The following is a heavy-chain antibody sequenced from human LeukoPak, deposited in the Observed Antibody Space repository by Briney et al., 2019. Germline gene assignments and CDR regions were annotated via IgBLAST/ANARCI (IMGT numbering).Heavy chain of an antibody. CDR2: LRPDGSDK. V-gene: IGHV3-7*01. J-gene: IGHJ5*02. Sequence: GGSPRLSCAASGFTFSGYWMTWVRQAPGKGLEWVANLRPDGSDKYYADSVKGRFTISRDNAKNSLYLQMNGLRADDTAIYYRARDAYDDASESWGQGTLVTVSS. CDR1: GFTFSGYW. CDR3: ARDAYDDASES. D-gene: IGHD3-3*01.